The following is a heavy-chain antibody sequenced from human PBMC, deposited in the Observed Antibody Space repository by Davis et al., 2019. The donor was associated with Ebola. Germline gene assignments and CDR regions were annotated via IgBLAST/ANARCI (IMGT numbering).Heavy chain of an antibody. CDR2: IWNDETDK. Sequence: PGGSLRLSCAASGFTFSTYGMHWVRQAPGKGLEWVAVIWNDETDKYYADSVKGRFTISRDNSKSTLYLQMNNLRAEDTAVYYCARSEIVTAILLGAFDIWGQGTMVTVSS. CDR3: ARSEIVTAILLGAFDI. J-gene: IGHJ3*02. V-gene: IGHV3-33*01. D-gene: IGHD2-21*02. CDR1: GFTFSTYG.